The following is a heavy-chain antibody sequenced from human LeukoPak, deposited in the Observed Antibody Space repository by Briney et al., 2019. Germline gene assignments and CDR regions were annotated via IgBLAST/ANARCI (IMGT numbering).Heavy chain of an antibody. D-gene: IGHD1-26*01. CDR1: GFTFDDYA. V-gene: IGHV3-9*01. CDR3: AKDLGGRVGATTGFDY. Sequence: GRSLRLSCAASGFTFDDYAMHWVRQAPGKGLEWVSGISWNSGSIGYADSVKGRFTISRDNAKNSLYLQMNSLRAEDTALYYCAKDLGGRVGATTGFDYWGQGTLVTVSS. CDR2: ISWNSGSI. J-gene: IGHJ4*02.